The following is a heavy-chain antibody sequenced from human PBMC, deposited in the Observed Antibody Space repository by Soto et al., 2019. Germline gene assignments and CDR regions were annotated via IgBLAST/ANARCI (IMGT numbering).Heavy chain of an antibody. Sequence: QVQLEQSGAEVKKPGSSVKVSCKASGGTFRTSAISWVRQAPGQGLEWMGGIMPIFRTPDYAQKFQGRVIITADEFTGTAYMELSGLRSDDTAVYSCARDKDRPQLGGNYYYILDVWGQGTTITVSS. V-gene: IGHV1-69*12. J-gene: IGHJ6*02. CDR3: ARDKDRPQLGGNYYYILDV. CDR1: GGTFRTSA. D-gene: IGHD3-3*02. CDR2: IMPIFRTP.